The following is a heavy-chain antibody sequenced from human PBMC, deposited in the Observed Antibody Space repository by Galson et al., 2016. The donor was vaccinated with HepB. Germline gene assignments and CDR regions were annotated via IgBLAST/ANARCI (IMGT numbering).Heavy chain of an antibody. D-gene: IGHD4-23*01. CDR3: AKDGGPGFISSDPFDS. V-gene: IGHV3-9*01. CDR2: ISWNSDKI. J-gene: IGHJ3*01. Sequence: SLRLSCAASGIIFDDYALHWVRQAPGKGLEWVSGISWNSDKIGYADSVKGRFTISRDNAKKSVYLQMNSLISEDTALYFCAKDGGPGFISSDPFDSWGRGTMVTVSS. CDR1: GIIFDDYA.